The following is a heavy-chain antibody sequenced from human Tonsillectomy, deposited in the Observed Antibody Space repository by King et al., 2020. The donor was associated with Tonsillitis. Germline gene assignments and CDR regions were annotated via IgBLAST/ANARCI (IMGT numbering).Heavy chain of an antibody. CDR1: GFTFSSYW. D-gene: IGHD6-13*01. J-gene: IGHJ6*02. Sequence: VQLVESGGGLVQPGGSLRLSCAASGFTFSSYWMHWVRQAPGKGLVWVSRINIDGSSKNYADSVKGRFTISRDNAKNTLYLQMNSLRAEDTAVYYCARVWSSSYYGMDVWGQGTTVTVSS. CDR3: ARVWSSSYYGMDV. CDR2: INIDGSSK. V-gene: IGHV3-74*01.